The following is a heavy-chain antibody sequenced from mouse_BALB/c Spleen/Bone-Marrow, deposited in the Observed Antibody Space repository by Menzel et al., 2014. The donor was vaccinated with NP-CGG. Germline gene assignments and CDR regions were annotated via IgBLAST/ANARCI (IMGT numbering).Heavy chain of an antibody. CDR3: ARADGYYAWFAY. CDR2: IDPANDNT. CDR1: GFNIKDTY. V-gene: IGHV14-3*02. Sequence: VQLKQSGAKFVKPGASVKLSCTASGFNIKDTYMHWVKRRPEQGLEWIGRIDPANDNTKYDPKFQGKATITADTSSNTAYLQLSSLTSEDTAVYYCARADGYYAWFAYWGQGTLVTVSA. J-gene: IGHJ3*01. D-gene: IGHD2-3*01.